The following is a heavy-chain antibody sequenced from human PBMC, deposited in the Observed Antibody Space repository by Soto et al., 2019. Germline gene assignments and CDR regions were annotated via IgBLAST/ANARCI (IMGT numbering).Heavy chain of an antibody. Sequence: GGSLRLSCAGSGFTFDDYGMSRVRQAPGKGLEWVSGINWNGGSTGYADSVKGRFTISRDNAKNSLYLQMNSLRAEDTALYHCARYLTTVTSSYYYYYYYMDVWGKGTTVTVSS. CDR2: INWNGGST. J-gene: IGHJ6*03. V-gene: IGHV3-20*01. D-gene: IGHD4-17*01. CDR3: ARYLTTVTSSYYYYYYYMDV. CDR1: GFTFDDYG.